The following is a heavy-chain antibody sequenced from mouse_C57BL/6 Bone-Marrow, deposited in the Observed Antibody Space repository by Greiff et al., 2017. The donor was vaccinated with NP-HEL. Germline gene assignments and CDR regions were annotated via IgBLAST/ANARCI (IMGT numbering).Heavy chain of an antibody. CDR1: GYSITSGYY. V-gene: IGHV3-6*01. CDR2: ISYDGSN. D-gene: IGHD2-5*01. Sequence: EVKLMESGPGLVKPSQSLSLTCSVTGYSITSGYYWNWIRQFPGNKLEWMGYISYDGSNNYNPSLKDRISITRDTSKNQFFLKLNSVTTEDTATYYCARALYRSNYYFDYWGQGTTLTVSS. CDR3: ARALYRSNYYFDY. J-gene: IGHJ2*01.